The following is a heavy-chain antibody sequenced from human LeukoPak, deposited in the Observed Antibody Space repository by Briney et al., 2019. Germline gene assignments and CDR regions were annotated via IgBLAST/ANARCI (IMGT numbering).Heavy chain of an antibody. CDR3: ARDLQQLVQRSGS. CDR1: GFIFSTSA. Sequence: GGSLRLSCAASGFIFSTSAMSWVRQAPGKGLEWVSDIYSGGNTDYRDSVKGRFTIYRDTSKNTLYLQMNSLTVEDTAVYYCARDLQQLVQRSGSWGQGTLVTVSS. J-gene: IGHJ5*02. V-gene: IGHV3-53*01. D-gene: IGHD6-13*01. CDR2: IYSGGNT.